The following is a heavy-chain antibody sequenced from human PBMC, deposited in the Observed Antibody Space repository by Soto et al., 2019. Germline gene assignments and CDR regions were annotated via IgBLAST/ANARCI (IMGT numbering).Heavy chain of an antibody. V-gene: IGHV4-28*01. J-gene: IGHJ4*02. CDR1: GYSISSSNW. CDR3: ARREIQGPIDY. Sequence: QVQLQESGPGLVKPSDTLSLTCAVSGYSISSSNWWGWIRQPPGKGLEGIGSIYYSGTTYYNPSLKSRVTMSVDTSKNQFSLKLTSVTAVDTAVYYCARREIQGPIDYWGQGTLVTVSS. CDR2: IYYSGTT. D-gene: IGHD1-26*01.